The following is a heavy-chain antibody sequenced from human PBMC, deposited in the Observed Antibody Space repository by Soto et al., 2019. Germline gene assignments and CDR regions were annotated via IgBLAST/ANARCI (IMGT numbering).Heavy chain of an antibody. D-gene: IGHD2-15*01. CDR1: GFKFDDYA. J-gene: IGHJ6*02. V-gene: IGHV3-9*01. CDR3: ARDRICPFYPIDV. Sequence: EVQLVESGGAMVHPGGSLRLSCVASGFKFDDYAIHWVRQVAGKGLEWVSAINWSGEMIAYADSVKGRSTISRDNGNNYVSLQIDSLRPEDAALYSSARDRICPFYPIDVWGQGTTVTVSS. CDR2: INWSGEMI.